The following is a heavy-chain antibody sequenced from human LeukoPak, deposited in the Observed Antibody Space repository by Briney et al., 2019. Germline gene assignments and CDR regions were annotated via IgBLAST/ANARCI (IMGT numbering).Heavy chain of an antibody. D-gene: IGHD3-9*01. CDR3: ARHRAGYHIDS. CDR1: GHSIINSYY. J-gene: IGHJ4*02. V-gene: IGHV4-38-2*02. CDR2: IHHSGAT. Sequence: PSETLSLTCIVSGHSIINSYYWGWIRQPPGKGLEWIGSIHHSGATYYNPSLKSRVTISVDTSKNQFSLKLRSLTAADTAVYYCARHRAGYHIDSWGQGTLVTVSS.